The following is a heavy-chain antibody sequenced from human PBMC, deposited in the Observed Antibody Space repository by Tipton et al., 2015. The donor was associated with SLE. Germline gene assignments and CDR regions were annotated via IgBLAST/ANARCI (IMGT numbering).Heavy chain of an antibody. D-gene: IGHD1-14*01. CDR1: GGSISSSSYY. Sequence: LRLSCTVSGGSISSSSYYWGWIRQPPGKGLEWIGSIYYSGSTYYNPSLKSRVTISVDTSKNQFSLKLSSVTAADTAVYYCARGTGLFDYWGQGTLVTVSS. J-gene: IGHJ4*02. V-gene: IGHV4-39*07. CDR3: ARGTGLFDY. CDR2: IYYSGST.